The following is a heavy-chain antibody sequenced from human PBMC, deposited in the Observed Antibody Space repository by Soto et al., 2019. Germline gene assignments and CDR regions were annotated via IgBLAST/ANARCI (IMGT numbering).Heavy chain of an antibody. CDR3: ARVGDTMVRGVIIHYYYYGMDV. CDR1: GYTFTSYG. D-gene: IGHD3-10*01. J-gene: IGHJ6*02. CDR2: ISAYNGNT. Sequence: ASVKVSCKASGYTFTSYGISWVRQAPGQGLEWMGWISAYNGNTNYAQKLQGRVTMTTDTSTSTAYMELRSLRSDDTAVYYCARVGDTMVRGVIIHYYYYGMDVWGQGTTVTVSS. V-gene: IGHV1-18*01.